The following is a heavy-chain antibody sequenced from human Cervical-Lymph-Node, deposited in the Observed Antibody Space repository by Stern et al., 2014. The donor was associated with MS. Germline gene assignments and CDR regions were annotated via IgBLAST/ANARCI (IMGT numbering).Heavy chain of an antibody. Sequence: VQLVESGGGLVKPGGSLRLSCVASGFSFSSYSMNWVRQAPGKGLEWVSSISTGSNYIYYAESVRGRFTISRDNARNSLYLQMNSLRVEDTAVFYCARGIGVTTPDYWGQGTVVTVSS. J-gene: IGHJ4*02. CDR3: ARGIGVTTPDY. CDR2: ISTGSNYI. D-gene: IGHD4-11*01. V-gene: IGHV3-21*01. CDR1: GFSFSSYS.